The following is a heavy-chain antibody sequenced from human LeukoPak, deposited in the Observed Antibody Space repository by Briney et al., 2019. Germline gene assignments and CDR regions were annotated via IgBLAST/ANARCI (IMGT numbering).Heavy chain of an antibody. CDR2: IYHSGTT. J-gene: IGHJ3*02. CDR3: ARAGYGDLQTDDGFDI. CDR1: GGSISSGGYY. D-gene: IGHD4-17*01. Sequence: PSETLSLTCTVSGGSISSGGYYWSWIRQPPGKGLEWIGYIYHSGTTYYNPSLESRVTISVDSSKNQFSLKLYSVTAADTAVYYCARAGYGDLQTDDGFDIWGQGTMVTVSS. V-gene: IGHV4-30-2*01.